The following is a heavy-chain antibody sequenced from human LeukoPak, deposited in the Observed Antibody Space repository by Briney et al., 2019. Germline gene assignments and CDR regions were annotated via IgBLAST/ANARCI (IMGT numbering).Heavy chain of an antibody. CDR3: ARRDIVVVVAATYYYGMDV. J-gene: IGHJ6*04. CDR1: GGTFSSYA. Sequence: SVKVSCKASGGTFSSYAISWVRQAPGQGLEWMGGIIPIFGTANYAQKFQGRVTITADKSTSTAYMELSRLRSEDTAVYYCARRDIVVVVAATYYYGMDVWGKGTTVTVSS. CDR2: IIPIFGTA. D-gene: IGHD2-15*01. V-gene: IGHV1-69*06.